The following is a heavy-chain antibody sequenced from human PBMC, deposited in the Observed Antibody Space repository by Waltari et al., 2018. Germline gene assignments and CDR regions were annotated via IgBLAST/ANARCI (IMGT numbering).Heavy chain of an antibody. CDR3: ARTFMVRTIRSRGWFDP. V-gene: IGHV4-39*02. D-gene: IGHD3-10*01. CDR1: GDSITSSNYY. J-gene: IGHJ5*02. CDR2: VYYTGST. Sequence: QLQLQESGPRLVKPSETLSLTCSVSGDSITSSNYYWAWIRQPPGKGLEWIGSVYYTGSTDYKASLKSRVTISVDTSKNYFSLSLTSVTATDTAIYFCARTFMVRTIRSRGWFDPWGQGTLVTVSS.